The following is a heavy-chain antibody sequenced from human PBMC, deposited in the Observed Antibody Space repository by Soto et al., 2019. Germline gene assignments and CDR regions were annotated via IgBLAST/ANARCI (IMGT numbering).Heavy chain of an antibody. D-gene: IGHD3-3*01. V-gene: IGHV1-8*01. CDR3: ARGLIFWSGYYRVRNWFDP. CDR1: GYTFTSYD. CDR2: MNPNSGNT. J-gene: IGHJ5*02. Sequence: ASVKVSCKASGYTFTSYDINWVRQATGQGLEWMGWMNPNSGNTGYAQKCQGRVTMTRNTSISTAYMELSSLRSEDTAVYYCARGLIFWSGYYRVRNWFDPWGQGTLVTVSS.